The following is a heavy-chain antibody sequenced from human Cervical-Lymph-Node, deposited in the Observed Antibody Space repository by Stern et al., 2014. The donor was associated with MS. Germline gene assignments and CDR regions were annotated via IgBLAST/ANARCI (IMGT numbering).Heavy chain of an antibody. CDR1: GYTFTSYY. V-gene: IGHV1-46*01. D-gene: IGHD4-11*01. J-gene: IGHJ6*02. CDR2: INPSGGST. CDR3: ARDPLTTVTLGYYYGMDV. Sequence: QVQLGQSGAEVKKPGASVKVSCKASGYTFTSYYMHWVRQAPGQGLEWMGIINPSGGSTSYAQKFQGRVTMTRDTSTSTVYMELSSLRSEDTAVYYCARDPLTTVTLGYYYGMDVWGQGTTVTVSS.